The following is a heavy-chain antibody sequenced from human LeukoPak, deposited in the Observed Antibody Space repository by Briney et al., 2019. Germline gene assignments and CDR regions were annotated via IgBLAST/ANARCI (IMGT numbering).Heavy chain of an antibody. J-gene: IGHJ3*02. Sequence: GGSLRLSCAAYGFTFSTYDMHWVRQAPGKGLEWVAIISYDASDKYYADSVKGRFTISRDNSKNTLYLQMNSLRAEDTAVYYCAKDFGEAAFDIWGQGTMVTVSS. CDR1: GFTFSTYD. CDR2: ISYDASDK. D-gene: IGHD3-10*01. CDR3: AKDFGEAAFDI. V-gene: IGHV3-30*18.